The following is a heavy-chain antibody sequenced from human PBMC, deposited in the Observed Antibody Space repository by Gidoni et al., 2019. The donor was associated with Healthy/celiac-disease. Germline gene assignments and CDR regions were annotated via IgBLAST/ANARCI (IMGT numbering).Heavy chain of an antibody. CDR2: ISGTGGST. V-gene: IGHV3-23*01. D-gene: IGHD3-10*01. CDR1: GFTFSSYA. Sequence: GLVQPGGSLRLSCAASGFTFSSYALRWVRQAPGTGLALVSAISGTGGSTYYADSVKGRFTISRDNSKNTLDLQMNSLRAEDTAVYYCAKGIYGSGSYQQSGVYWGQGTLVTVSS. CDR3: AKGIYGSGSYQQSGVY. J-gene: IGHJ4*02.